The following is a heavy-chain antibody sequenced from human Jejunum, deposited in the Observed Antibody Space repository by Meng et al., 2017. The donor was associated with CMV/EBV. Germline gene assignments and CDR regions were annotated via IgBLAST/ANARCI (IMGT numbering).Heavy chain of an antibody. CDR2: IYAGGTT. CDR3: ARTVGYNYGLGS. CDR1: GFTVSSNY. Sequence: VVLGESGGGVVQPGGSLRLSCAASGFTVSSNYMSWVRQAPGKGLEWVSHIYAGGTTYYADSVKGRFTISRDNSKNTVSLQMNSLRADDTAVYYCARTVGYNYGLGSWGQGTLVTVSS. J-gene: IGHJ5*02. V-gene: IGHV3-66*01. D-gene: IGHD5-18*01.